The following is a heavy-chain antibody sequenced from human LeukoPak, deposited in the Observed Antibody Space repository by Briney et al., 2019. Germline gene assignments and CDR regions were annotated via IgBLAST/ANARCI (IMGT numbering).Heavy chain of an antibody. CDR1: GFTFSSYG. Sequence: GGSLRLSCAASGFTFSSYGMSGVRQSPGKGREWGAAIICSGGSTYYADSVKGRFTISRDNAKNSLYLQMNSLRADDTAVYYCARSTYIYSGSYYTPFDYWGQGTLVTVSX. V-gene: IGHV3-23*01. CDR2: IICSGGST. D-gene: IGHD1-26*01. J-gene: IGHJ4*02. CDR3: ARSTYIYSGSYYTPFDY.